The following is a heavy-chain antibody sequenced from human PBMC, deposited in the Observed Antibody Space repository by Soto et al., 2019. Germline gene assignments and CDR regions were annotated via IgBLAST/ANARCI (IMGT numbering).Heavy chain of an antibody. D-gene: IGHD5-12*01. V-gene: IGHV3-53*01. J-gene: IGHJ4*02. CDR2: IYTGGTP. CDR3: AKEGGGHGGFFDL. CDR1: GFGVSNNY. Sequence: EARLVESGGGLIQPGGSLRLSCAASGFGVSNNYLTWVRQAPGKGLEWVSIIYTGGTPYYTDSVKGRFTIFRDNSKNTLYLQMSSLRVEDTAIYYCAKEGGGHGGFFDLWGQGTLVTVSS.